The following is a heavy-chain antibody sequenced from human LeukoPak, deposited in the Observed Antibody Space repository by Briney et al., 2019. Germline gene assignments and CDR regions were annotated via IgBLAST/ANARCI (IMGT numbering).Heavy chain of an antibody. Sequence: PGGSLRLSCAASGFTFSRHGMHWVRQAQGKGLEWVTIISYDGSNTYYADSVKGRFTISRDNSKNMLFLQMNSLRVEDTADYYCARHPGDFTGIVNYYYMDVWGKGTAVTVSS. CDR1: GFTFSRHG. CDR2: ISYDGSNT. V-gene: IGHV3-30*03. D-gene: IGHD1-26*01. J-gene: IGHJ6*03. CDR3: ARHPGDFTGIVNYYYMDV.